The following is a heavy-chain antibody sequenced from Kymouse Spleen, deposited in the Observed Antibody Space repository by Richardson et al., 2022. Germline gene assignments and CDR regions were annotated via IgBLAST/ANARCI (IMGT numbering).Heavy chain of an antibody. V-gene: IGHV3-33*01. CDR3: ARPLTGTTFYYYYGMDV. CDR2: IWYDGSNK. Sequence: QVQLVESGGGVVQPGRSLRLSCAASGFTFSSYGMHWVRQAPGKGLEWVAVIWYDGSNKYYADSVKGRFTISRDNSKNTLYLQMNSLRAEDTAVYYCARPLTGTTFYYYYGMDVWGQGTTVTVSS. D-gene: IGHD1-7*01. J-gene: IGHJ6*02. CDR1: GFTFSSYG.